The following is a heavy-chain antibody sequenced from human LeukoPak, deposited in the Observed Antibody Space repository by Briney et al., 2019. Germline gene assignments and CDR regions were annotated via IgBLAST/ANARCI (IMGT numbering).Heavy chain of an antibody. CDR3: ARGTGTTSGGAAY. Sequence: ASVRDSCKASGYTFTGYYMHSVRPAPGQGLERMGWINPNSGGTNYAQKSQGRVTMTRDTSISTAYMELSRLRSDDTAVYYCARGTGTTSGGAAYWGQGTLVTVSS. D-gene: IGHD1-7*01. CDR1: GYTFTGYY. CDR2: INPNSGGT. V-gene: IGHV1-2*02. J-gene: IGHJ4*02.